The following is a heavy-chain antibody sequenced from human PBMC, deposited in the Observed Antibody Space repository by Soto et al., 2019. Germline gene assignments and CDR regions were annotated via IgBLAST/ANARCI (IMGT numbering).Heavy chain of an antibody. J-gene: IGHJ4*01. CDR2: ISYDGSSR. CDR3: ALIKVYYYDCRGHTLDC. D-gene: IGHD3-22*01. CDR1: GFTFSTYG. Sequence: QVQLVESGGGVVQPGRSLRLSCAASGFTFSTYGMHWVRLAPGKGLEWVAVISYDGSSRYYADSVKGRFTISRDNSRNTLYLQMNSLTAEDTAVYYCALIKVYYYDCRGHTLDCWGQGTLVTLS. V-gene: IGHV3-30*03.